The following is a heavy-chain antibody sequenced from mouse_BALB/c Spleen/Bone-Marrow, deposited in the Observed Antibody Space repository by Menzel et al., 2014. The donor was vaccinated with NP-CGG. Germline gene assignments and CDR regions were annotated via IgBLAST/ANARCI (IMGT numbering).Heavy chain of an antibody. CDR3: ARGGISVDY. CDR1: GYVFSTYW. J-gene: IGHJ2*01. CDR2: IYPGDGDT. Sequence: VKLMESGAELVRPGSPVKISCESSGYVFSTYWIDWVKQRPGQGLEWIGQIYPGDGDTDYNGKFKDKATLTADKSSNTAYMQLSSLTSEDSAVYFCARGGISVDYWGQGTTLTVSS. V-gene: IGHV1-80*01.